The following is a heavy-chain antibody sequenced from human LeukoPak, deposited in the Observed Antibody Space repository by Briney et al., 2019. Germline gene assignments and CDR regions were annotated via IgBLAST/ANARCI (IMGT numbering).Heavy chain of an antibody. CDR1: GFTFSSSS. CDR2: ISISSSYL. Sequence: DPGGSLRLSCAASGFTFSSSSMIWVRQAPGKGLEWVSSISISSSYLYYADSVKGRFTISRDNAKNSLYLQMNSLRAEDTAVYYCARDKNWGSGAFNIWGQGTMVTVSS. J-gene: IGHJ3*02. D-gene: IGHD7-27*01. V-gene: IGHV3-21*01. CDR3: ARDKNWGSGAFNI.